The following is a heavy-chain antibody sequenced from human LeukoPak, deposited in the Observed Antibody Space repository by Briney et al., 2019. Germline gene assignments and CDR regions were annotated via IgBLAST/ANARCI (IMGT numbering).Heavy chain of an antibody. CDR1: GFTFSSYW. J-gene: IGHJ3*02. Sequence: GGSLRLSCAASGFTFSSYWMHWVRQAPGKGLVWVSRINSDGSSTSYADSVKGRFTISRDNSKNTLYLQMNSLRAEDTAVYYCAKDGRRDGYNPDAFDMWGQGTMVTVSS. CDR2: INSDGSST. V-gene: IGHV3-74*01. CDR3: AKDGRRDGYNPDAFDM. D-gene: IGHD5-24*01.